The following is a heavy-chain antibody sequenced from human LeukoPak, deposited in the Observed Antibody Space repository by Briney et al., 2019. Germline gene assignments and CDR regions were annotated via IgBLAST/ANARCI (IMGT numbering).Heavy chain of an antibody. CDR3: ARGPGIAAAGDAFDI. D-gene: IGHD6-13*01. Sequence: SETLSLTCTVSGGSISSYYWSWIRQPPGKGLEWIGYIYYSGSTNYNPSLKSRVTISVDTSKNQFSLKLSSVTAADTAVYYCARGPGIAAAGDAFDIWGQGTMVTVSS. J-gene: IGHJ3*02. CDR2: IYYSGST. CDR1: GGSISSYY. V-gene: IGHV4-59*01.